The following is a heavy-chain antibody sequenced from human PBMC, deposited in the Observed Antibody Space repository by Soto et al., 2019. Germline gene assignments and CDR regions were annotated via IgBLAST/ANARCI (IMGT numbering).Heavy chain of an antibody. V-gene: IGHV3-30*18. D-gene: IGHD2-15*01. CDR1: RFTFSSYG. J-gene: IGHJ6*02. CDR3: AKGSTFCSGGTCHYGYYYYGMDV. CDR2: ISYDGSNK. Sequence: XGSLRLSCAASRFTFSSYGMHWVRHAPGKGLEWVAVISYDGSNKYYADSVKGRCTISRDNSKNTLYLQMNSLRAEDTAVYYCAKGSTFCSGGTCHYGYYYYGMDVWGQGTTVTVSS.